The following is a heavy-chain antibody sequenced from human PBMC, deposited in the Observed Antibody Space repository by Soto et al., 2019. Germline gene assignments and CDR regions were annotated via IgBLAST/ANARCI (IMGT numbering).Heavy chain of an antibody. CDR2: IYPGDSDT. D-gene: IGHD2-15*01. Sequence: GESLKISCKGSGYSFTSYWIGWVRQMPGKGLEWMGIIYPGDSDTRYSPPFQGQVTISADKSISTAYLQWSSLKASDTAMYYCARIGSLSEDYYYYGMDVWGQGTTVTVSS. CDR3: ARIGSLSEDYYYYGMDV. CDR1: GYSFTSYW. J-gene: IGHJ6*02. V-gene: IGHV5-51*01.